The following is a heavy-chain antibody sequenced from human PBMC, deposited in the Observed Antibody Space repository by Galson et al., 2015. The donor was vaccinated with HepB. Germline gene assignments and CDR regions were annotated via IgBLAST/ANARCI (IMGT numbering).Heavy chain of an antibody. V-gene: IGHV1-2*06. CDR1: GYTFTGYY. J-gene: IGHJ6*03. Sequence: SVKVSCKASGYTFTGYYMHWVRQAPGQGLEWMGRINPNSGGTNYAQKFQGRVTMTRDTSISTAYMELSGLRSDDTAVYYCARARITIFLGMDVWGKGTTVTVSS. CDR2: INPNSGGT. D-gene: IGHD3-3*01. CDR3: ARARITIFLGMDV.